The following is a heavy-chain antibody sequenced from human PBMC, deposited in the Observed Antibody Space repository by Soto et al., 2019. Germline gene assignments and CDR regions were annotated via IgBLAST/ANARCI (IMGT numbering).Heavy chain of an antibody. CDR3: ARGPSYGSGPYYYGMDV. D-gene: IGHD3-10*01. Sequence: SETLSLTCAVYGGSFSGYYWSWIRQPPGKGLEWIGEINHSGSTNYNPSLKSRVTISVDTSKNQFSLKLSSVTAADTAVYYCARGPSYGSGPYYYGMDVWGQGTTVT. CDR1: GGSFSGYY. J-gene: IGHJ6*02. V-gene: IGHV4-34*01. CDR2: INHSGST.